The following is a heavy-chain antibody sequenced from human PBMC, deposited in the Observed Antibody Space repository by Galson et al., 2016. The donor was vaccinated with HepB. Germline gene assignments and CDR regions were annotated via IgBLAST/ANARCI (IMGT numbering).Heavy chain of an antibody. CDR1: GFTVSGTY. V-gene: IGHV3-66*01. J-gene: IGHJ2*01. Sequence: SLRLSCAASGFTVSGTYMSWVRQAPGKGLQWVSVIYSDGTTYYTDSVKGRFTIARDSAENTVFLQMNSLRTEDTALSYCARGAGIAVVVLEDCYFDLWGRCTLLTVSA. CDR3: ARGAGIAVVVLEDCYFDL. D-gene: IGHD2-21*01. CDR2: IYSDGTT.